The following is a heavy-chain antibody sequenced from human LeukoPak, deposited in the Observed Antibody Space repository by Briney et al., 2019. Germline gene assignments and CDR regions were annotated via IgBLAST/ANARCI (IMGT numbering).Heavy chain of an antibody. CDR2: IYTSGST. CDR1: GGSISSYY. J-gene: IGHJ6*02. V-gene: IGHV4-4*07. D-gene: IGHD2-15*01. CDR3: ARCERVVAATQRSNYYYYGMDV. Sequence: SETLSLTCTVSGGSISSYYWSWSRQPAGKGLEWIGRIYTSGSTNYNPSLKSRVTMSVDTSKNQFSLKLSSVTAADTAVYYCARCERVVAATQRSNYYYYGMDVWGQGTTVTVSS.